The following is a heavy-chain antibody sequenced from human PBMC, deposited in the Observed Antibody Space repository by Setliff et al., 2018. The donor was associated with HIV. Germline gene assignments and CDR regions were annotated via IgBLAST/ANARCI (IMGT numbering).Heavy chain of an antibody. D-gene: IGHD3-22*01. Sequence: GGSLRLSCAPSGFKVTRYGMRWVRQAPGKGLEWVTIIWYDGSNNCYGDSVKGRFIVSSDSSKNTVYLQMNDLRVADTAIYYCARLAHPRAHQDSTGVFDYWGQGALVTVSS. CDR3: ARLAHPRAHQDSTGVFDY. V-gene: IGHV3-33*01. CDR1: GFKVTRYG. CDR2: IWYDGSNN. J-gene: IGHJ4*02.